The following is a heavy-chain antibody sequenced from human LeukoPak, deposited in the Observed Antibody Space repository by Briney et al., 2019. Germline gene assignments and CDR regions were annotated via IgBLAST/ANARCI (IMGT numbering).Heavy chain of an antibody. Sequence: GGSVKVSCKGFGYTPPELSLHWGRQAPGKRVEWMGGFDPEDGETIYAQKFQGRVTMTEDTSTDTAYMELSSLRSEDTAVYYCATDLVDAFDIWGQGTMVTVSS. CDR2: FDPEDGET. D-gene: IGHD6-6*01. CDR1: GYTPPELS. J-gene: IGHJ3*02. V-gene: IGHV1-24*01. CDR3: ATDLVDAFDI.